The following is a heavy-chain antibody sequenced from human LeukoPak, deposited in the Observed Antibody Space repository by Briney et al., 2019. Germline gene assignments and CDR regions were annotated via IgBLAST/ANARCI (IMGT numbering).Heavy chain of an antibody. CDR3: ARDPYYDSSGYYLIDY. Sequence: QSGGSLRLSCAASGFTFSSYSMNWVRQAPGKGLEWVSYISSSSSTIYYADSVKGRFTISRDNAKNSLYLQMNSLRAEDTAVYYCARDPYYDSSGYYLIDYWGQGTLVTVSS. CDR2: ISSSSSTI. V-gene: IGHV3-48*01. D-gene: IGHD3-22*01. CDR1: GFTFSSYS. J-gene: IGHJ4*02.